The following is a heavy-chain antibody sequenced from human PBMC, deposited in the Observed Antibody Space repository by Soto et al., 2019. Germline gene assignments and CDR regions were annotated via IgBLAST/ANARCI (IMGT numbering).Heavy chain of an antibody. V-gene: IGHV3-23*01. J-gene: IGHJ4*02. CDR3: ANKYSSSWYSRGPFDY. CDR1: GFTFSSYA. CDR2: ISGSGGST. D-gene: IGHD6-13*01. Sequence: GGSLRLSCAASGFTFSSYAMSWVRQAPGKGLEWVSAISGSGGSTYYADSVKGRFTISRDNSKNTLYLQMNSLRAEDTAVYYCANKYSSSWYSRGPFDYWGQGTLVTVSS.